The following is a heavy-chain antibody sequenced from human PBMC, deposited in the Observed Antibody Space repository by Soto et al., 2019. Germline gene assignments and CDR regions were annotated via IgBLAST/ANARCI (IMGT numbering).Heavy chain of an antibody. CDR3: ARKFERSRICLDV. J-gene: IGHJ6*04. D-gene: IGHD2-15*01. V-gene: IGHV3-7*01. Sequence: EVQLVESGGGLVQPGGSLRLSCAASGFTFSSYWMSWVRQAPGKGLEWVANIKQDGSEKYDVDSVKGWFTNSRNNAKNSLYLQMNSLRAEDTAVYYCARKFERSRICLDVWGKGTTVTVSS. CDR1: GFTFSSYW. CDR2: IKQDGSEK.